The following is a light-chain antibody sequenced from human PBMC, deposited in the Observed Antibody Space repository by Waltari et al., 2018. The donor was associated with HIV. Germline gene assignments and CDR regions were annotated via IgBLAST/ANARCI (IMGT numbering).Light chain of an antibody. CDR3: CSYAGSSTFV. CDR1: SSAVGNYNY. J-gene: IGLJ1*01. Sequence: QSALTQPASVSGSPGQSITISCTGTSSAVGNYNYVSWYQQHPGKAPKLMISDVTKRPSGISDRFSGSKSGNTASLTISGLQAEDEADYYCCSYAGSSTFVFGTGTKVTVL. CDR2: DVT. V-gene: IGLV2-23*02.